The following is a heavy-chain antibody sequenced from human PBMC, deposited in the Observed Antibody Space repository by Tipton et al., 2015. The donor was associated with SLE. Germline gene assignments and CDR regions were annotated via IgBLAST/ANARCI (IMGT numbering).Heavy chain of an antibody. CDR1: GFTFSNYW. J-gene: IGHJ4*02. CDR3: VGGLGDY. D-gene: IGHD3/OR15-3a*01. Sequence: SLRLSCAASGFTFSNYWMHWVRRAPGKGLVWVARINTDETIINYADSVKGRFTISRDNAKTRSYLQMNSLRVEDTAVYYCVGGLGDYWGRGTLVTVSS. V-gene: IGHV3-74*01. CDR2: INTDETII.